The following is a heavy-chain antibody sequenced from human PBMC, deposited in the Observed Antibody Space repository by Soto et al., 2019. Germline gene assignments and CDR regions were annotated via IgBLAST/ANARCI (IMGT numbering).Heavy chain of an antibody. CDR1: GYTFTSYG. CDR3: AREYCSSTSCWGRNYYYGMDV. CDR2: ISAYSGNT. V-gene: IGHV1-18*01. D-gene: IGHD2-2*01. Sequence: ASVKVSCKASGYTFTSYGISCVRQAPGQVLEWMGWISAYSGNTNYAQKLQGRVTMTTDTSTSTAYMELRSLRSDDTAVYYCAREYCSSTSCWGRNYYYGMDVWGQGTTVTVSS. J-gene: IGHJ6*02.